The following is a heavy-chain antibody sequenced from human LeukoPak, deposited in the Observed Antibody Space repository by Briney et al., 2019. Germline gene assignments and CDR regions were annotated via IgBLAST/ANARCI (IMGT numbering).Heavy chain of an antibody. V-gene: IGHV4-38-2*02. CDR3: ARDRAGYYGSGSYYDDAFDI. CDR2: IYHTGST. CDR1: GYSISSGYY. J-gene: IGHJ3*02. Sequence: SETLSLTCTVSGYSISSGYYWAWIRQPPGKGLEWIGNIYHTGSTNYNPSLKSRVTISVDTSKNQFSLKLSSVTAADTAVYYCARDRAGYYGSGSYYDDAFDIWGQGTMVTVSS. D-gene: IGHD3-10*01.